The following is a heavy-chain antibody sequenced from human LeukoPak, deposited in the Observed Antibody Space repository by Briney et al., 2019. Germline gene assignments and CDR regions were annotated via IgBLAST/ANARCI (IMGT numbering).Heavy chain of an antibody. D-gene: IGHD3-3*01. CDR2: IYHSGST. V-gene: IGHV4-38-2*02. Sequence: SETLSLTCTVSGYSISSGHYWGWIRQPPGKGLEWIGSIYHSGSTYYNPSLKSRVTVSVDTSKNQFSLKLNSVTAADTAVYYCARGSYYASFDYWGQGTLVTVSS. CDR3: ARGSYYASFDY. CDR1: GYSISSGHY. J-gene: IGHJ4*02.